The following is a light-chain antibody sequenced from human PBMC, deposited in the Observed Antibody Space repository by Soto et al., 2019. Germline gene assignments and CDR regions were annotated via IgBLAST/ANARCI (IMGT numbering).Light chain of an antibody. J-gene: IGKJ1*01. CDR1: QSITRN. CDR2: GAS. V-gene: IGKV3-15*01. CDR3: QQYNNWPMWT. Sequence: EIVMTQSPATLSVSPLERATLSCMASQSITRNLAWYQQSPGQAPRLLIYGASTRATGIPARFSGSGSGTEFTLTINSLQSEDFAVYYCQQYNNWPMWTFGQGTKVDI.